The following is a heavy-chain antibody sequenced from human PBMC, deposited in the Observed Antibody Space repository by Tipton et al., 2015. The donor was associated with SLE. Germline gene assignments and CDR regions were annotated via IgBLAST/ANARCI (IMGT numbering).Heavy chain of an antibody. V-gene: IGHV3-30-3*02. CDR3: AKDLTMSDAFDI. CDR1: GGPFSSYA. D-gene: IGHD1-1*01. CDR2: ISYDGSNK. Sequence: QVQLVQSGAEVKKPGSSVKVSCKASGGPFSSYAMHWVRQAPGKGLEWVAVISYDGSNKYYADSVKGRFTISRDNSKNTLYLQMNSLRAEDTAVYYCAKDLTMSDAFDIWGQGTMVTVSS. J-gene: IGHJ3*02.